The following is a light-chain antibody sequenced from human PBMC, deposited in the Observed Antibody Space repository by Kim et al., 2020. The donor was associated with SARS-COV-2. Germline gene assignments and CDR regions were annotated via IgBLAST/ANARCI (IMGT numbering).Light chain of an antibody. V-gene: IGLV1-40*01. Sequence: RVTISCTGNFSNIGAGYDVHWYQQVPGAAPKRRIDGHNNRPSGAPDRVSGSKSDTSASLAITGLQPEDEADYYGQSYDSSLNSYVFGTGTKVTVL. CDR3: QSYDSSLNSYV. J-gene: IGLJ1*01. CDR1: FSNIGAGYD. CDR2: GHN.